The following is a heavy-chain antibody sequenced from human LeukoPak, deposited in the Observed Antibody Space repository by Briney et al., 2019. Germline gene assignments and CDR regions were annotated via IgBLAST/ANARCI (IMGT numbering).Heavy chain of an antibody. J-gene: IGHJ4*02. CDR2: IYSGGST. V-gene: IGHV3-53*01. D-gene: IGHD4/OR15-4a*01. CDR3: ARRAGAYSHPYDY. Sequence: PGGSLRLSCAASGFTISSNYMSWVRQAPGKGLEWVSVIYSGGSTYYADSVKGRFTISRDNSKNTLYLQMNSLRAEDTAVYYCARRAGAYSHPYDYWGQGTLVTVSS. CDR1: GFTISSNY.